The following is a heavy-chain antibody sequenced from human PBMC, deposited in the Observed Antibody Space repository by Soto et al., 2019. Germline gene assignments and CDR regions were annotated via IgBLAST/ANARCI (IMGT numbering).Heavy chain of an antibody. CDR2: INPNSGGT. J-gene: IGHJ4*02. Sequence: GASVKVSCKASGYTFTGYYMHWVRQAPGQGLEWMGWINPNSGGTNYAQKFQGWVTMTRDTSISTAYMELSRLRSDDTAVYYCARGRNWNDLAYYFDYWGQGTLVTVS. V-gene: IGHV1-2*04. CDR1: GYTFTGYY. CDR3: ARGRNWNDLAYYFDY. D-gene: IGHD1-1*01.